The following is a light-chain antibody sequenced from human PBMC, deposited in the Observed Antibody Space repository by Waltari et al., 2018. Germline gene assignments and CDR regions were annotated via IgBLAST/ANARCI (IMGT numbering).Light chain of an antibody. CDR2: DVS. CDR1: RGDVGGYYY. J-gene: IGLJ3*02. Sequence: HSALTQPRSVSGSPGQSVTISCTGTRGDVGGYYYLCWYQPYPGKAPKLMIYDVSKRPSGVPDRFSGSKSGNTASLTISGLQAEDAADYYCCSYAGSYTGVFGGGTKLTVL. V-gene: IGLV2-11*01. CDR3: CSYAGSYTGV.